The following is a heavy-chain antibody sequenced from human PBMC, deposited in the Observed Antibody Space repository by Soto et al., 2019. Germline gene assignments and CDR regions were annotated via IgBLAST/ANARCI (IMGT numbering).Heavy chain of an antibody. J-gene: IGHJ6*02. D-gene: IGHD3-10*01. V-gene: IGHV4-4*02. CDR2: IYHSGNT. CDR1: GGSISSSNW. Sequence: SETLSLTCAVSGGSISSSNWWTWVRQPPEKGLEWIGEIYHSGNTNYNPSLKSRVTISVDKSKNQFSLKVTSVTSADTAVYYCARDGVRGVITIYYFYGIDVWGQGTTVTVSS. CDR3: ARDGVRGVITIYYFYGIDV.